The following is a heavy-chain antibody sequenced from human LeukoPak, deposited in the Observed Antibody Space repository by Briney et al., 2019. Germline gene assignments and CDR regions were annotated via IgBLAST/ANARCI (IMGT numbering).Heavy chain of an antibody. J-gene: IGHJ4*02. Sequence: SETLSLTCTVSGGSISSGGYYWSWIRQHPGKGLEWIGYIYYSGSTYYNPSLKSQVTISVDTSKNQFSLKLSSVTAADTAVYYCARSLTVTTPFDYWGQGTLVTVSS. D-gene: IGHD4-11*01. CDR3: ARSLTVTTPFDY. CDR1: GGSISSGGYY. V-gene: IGHV4-31*01. CDR2: IYYSGST.